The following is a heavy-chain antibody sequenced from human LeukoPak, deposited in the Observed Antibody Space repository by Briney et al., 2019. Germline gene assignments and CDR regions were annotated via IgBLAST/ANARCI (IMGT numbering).Heavy chain of an antibody. V-gene: IGHV4-59*01. Sequence: SETLSLTCTVSGGSISSYYWSWIRQPPGKGLEWIGYIYYSGSTNYNPSLKSRVTILVDTSKNQFSLKLSSVTAADTAVYYCASADSSGYASFDYWGQGTLVTVSS. CDR2: IYYSGST. J-gene: IGHJ4*02. CDR1: GGSISSYY. CDR3: ASADSSGYASFDY. D-gene: IGHD3-22*01.